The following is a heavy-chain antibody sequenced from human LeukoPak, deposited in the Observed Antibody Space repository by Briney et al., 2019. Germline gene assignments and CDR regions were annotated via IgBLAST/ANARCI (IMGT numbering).Heavy chain of an antibody. D-gene: IGHD3-3*01. CDR3: ANGFTYYDFWSGFDY. J-gene: IGHJ4*02. V-gene: IGHV3-23*01. CDR1: GFTFSSYA. Sequence: GGSLRLSCAAPGFTFSSYAMSWVRQAPGKGLEWVSAISGSGGSTYYADSVKGRFTISRDNSKNTLYLQMNSLRAEDTAVYYCANGFTYYDFWSGFDYWGQGTLVAVSS. CDR2: ISGSGGST.